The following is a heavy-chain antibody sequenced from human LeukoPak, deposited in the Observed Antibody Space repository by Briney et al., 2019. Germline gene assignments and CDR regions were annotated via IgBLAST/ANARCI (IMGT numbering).Heavy chain of an antibody. J-gene: IGHJ3*02. CDR1: GGSISSYY. CDR3: ARDPGYYGSGTRGAFDI. V-gene: IGHV4-4*07. D-gene: IGHD3-10*01. CDR2: IYTSGST. Sequence: SETLSLTCTVSGGSISSYYWSWIRQPAGKGLEWIGRIYTSGSTNYNPSLKSLVTISVDTSKNQFSLKLSSVTAADTAVYYCARDPGYYGSGTRGAFDIWGQGTMVTVSS.